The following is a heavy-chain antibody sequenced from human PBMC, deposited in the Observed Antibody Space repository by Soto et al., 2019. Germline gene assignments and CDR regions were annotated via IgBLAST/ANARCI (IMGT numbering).Heavy chain of an antibody. CDR1: GFTFSSYA. CDR2: ISGSGGST. CDR3: SKDPPLYYDFWSGYILSGSGSYYNNWFDP. D-gene: IGHD3-3*01. V-gene: IGHV3-23*01. Sequence: PGASLRLSCAASGFTFSSYAMSWVRQAPGKGLEWVSAISGSGGSTYYADSVKGRLTISRDNSKNTLYLQMNSLRAEDTAVYYCSKDPPLYYDFWSGYILSGSGSYYNNWFDPWGQGTLVTVSS. J-gene: IGHJ5*02.